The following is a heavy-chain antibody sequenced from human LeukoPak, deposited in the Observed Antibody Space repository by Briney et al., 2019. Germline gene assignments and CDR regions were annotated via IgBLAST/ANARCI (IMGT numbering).Heavy chain of an antibody. CDR1: GFTFSDYY. Sequence: GGSLRLSCAASGFTFSDYYMSWIRQAPGKGLEWVSYISSSGSTIYYADSVKGRFTISRDNAKNSLYLQMNSLRAEDTAVYYCARDNPNGDYDFWSGSRYYYMDVWGKGTTVTVSS. D-gene: IGHD3-3*01. J-gene: IGHJ6*03. CDR2: ISSSGSTI. CDR3: ARDNPNGDYDFWSGSRYYYMDV. V-gene: IGHV3-11*04.